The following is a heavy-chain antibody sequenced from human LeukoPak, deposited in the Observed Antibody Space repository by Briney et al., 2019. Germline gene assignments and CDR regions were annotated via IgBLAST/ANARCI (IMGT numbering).Heavy chain of an antibody. CDR3: ARGPSWADSGYFDY. V-gene: IGHV3-74*01. Sequence: GGSLRFSRAASGFTFSSYWMHWVRQAPGKGLVWVSRINSDGSSTSYADSVKGRFTISRDNAKNTLYLQMNSLRAEDTAVYYCARGPSWADSGYFDYWGAGKLVTVSS. CDR2: INSDGSST. J-gene: IGHJ4*01. D-gene: IGHD3-10*01. CDR1: GFTFSSYW.